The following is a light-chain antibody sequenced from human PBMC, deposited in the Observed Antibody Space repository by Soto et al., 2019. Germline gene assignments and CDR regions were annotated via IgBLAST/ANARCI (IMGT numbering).Light chain of an antibody. CDR3: HQFYNTPQT. Sequence: DIVMTQSPDSLAASLGVRATKHGKSRLGIXYNSNNKSYLAWYQQKPGQPPKLIIYCASTRESGVPDRFSGSGAGTDFTLTISSLQAEDVAVYYCHQFYNTPQTFGHGTKVEIK. V-gene: IGKV4-1*01. CDR2: CAS. J-gene: IGKJ1*01. CDR1: LGIXYNSNNKSY.